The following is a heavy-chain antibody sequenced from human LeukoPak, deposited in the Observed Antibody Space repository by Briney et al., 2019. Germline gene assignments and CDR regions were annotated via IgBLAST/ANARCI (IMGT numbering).Heavy chain of an antibody. J-gene: IGHJ4*02. CDR3: TRGGAAAGFDF. D-gene: IGHD6-13*01. Sequence: SQTLSLTCAISGDSVSSNSAVWNWIRQSPSRGLEWLERTYYRSRWYNDYAVSVKSRISVNPDTSKNQLSLQLNSVTPEDTAVYYCTRGGAAAGFDFWGQGTLVTVSS. CDR2: TYYRSRWYN. CDR1: GDSVSSNSAV. V-gene: IGHV6-1*01.